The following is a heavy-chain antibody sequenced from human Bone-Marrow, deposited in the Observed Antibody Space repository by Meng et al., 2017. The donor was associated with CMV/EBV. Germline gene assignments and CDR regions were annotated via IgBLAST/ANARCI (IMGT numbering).Heavy chain of an antibody. J-gene: IGHJ6*01. Sequence: GGSLRLSCAASGFTFSSYAMHWVRQAPGKGLEWVAVISYDGSNKYYADSVKGRFTISRDNSKNTLYLQMNSLRAEDTAVYYCARDLPDCSSTSCYILGYYYYYYGMDVWGQGTTVTVYS. V-gene: IGHV3-30-3*01. CDR2: ISYDGSNK. CDR3: ARDLPDCSSTSCYILGYYYYYYGMDV. D-gene: IGHD2-2*01. CDR1: GFTFSSYA.